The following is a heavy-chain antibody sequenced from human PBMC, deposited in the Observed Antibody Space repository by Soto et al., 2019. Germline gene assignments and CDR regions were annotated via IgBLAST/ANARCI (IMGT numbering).Heavy chain of an antibody. V-gene: IGHV1-46*01. Sequence: QVQLVQSGAEVKKPGASVKVSCKASGYTFTSYYMHWVRQAPGQGLEWMGIINPSGGSTSYAQKFQGRVTMTRDTSSSTVYVELSSLRSEDTAVYYCARADTPEGMAGYYYYSMDVWGQGTRVTVSS. CDR1: GYTFTSYY. D-gene: IGHD5-18*01. J-gene: IGHJ6*02. CDR3: ARADTPEGMAGYYYYSMDV. CDR2: INPSGGST.